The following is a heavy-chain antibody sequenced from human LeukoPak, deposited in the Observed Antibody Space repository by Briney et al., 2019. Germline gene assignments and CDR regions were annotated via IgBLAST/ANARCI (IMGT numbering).Heavy chain of an antibody. Sequence: GGSLRLSCAASGFTFSSYGMHWVRQAPGKGLEGVAVIWYDGSNKYYADSVKGRFTISRDNSKNTLYLQMNSLRAEDTAVYYCARDLEVPYYYDSSGYYSPSYYFDYWGQGTLVTVSS. CDR2: IWYDGSNK. D-gene: IGHD3-22*01. J-gene: IGHJ4*02. CDR1: GFTFSSYG. CDR3: ARDLEVPYYYDSSGYYSPSYYFDY. V-gene: IGHV3-33*01.